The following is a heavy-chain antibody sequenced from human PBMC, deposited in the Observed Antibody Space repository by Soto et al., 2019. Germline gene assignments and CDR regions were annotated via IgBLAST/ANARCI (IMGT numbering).Heavy chain of an antibody. CDR3: ASIAAAGKFSA. CDR2: IYHSGST. V-gene: IGHV4-38-2*01. D-gene: IGHD6-13*01. CDR1: GYSIGSGYY. Sequence: SETLSLTCAVSGYSIGSGYYWGWIRQPPGKGLEWIGSIYHSGSTYYNPSLKSRVTISVDTSKNQFSLKLSSVTAADTAVYYCASIAAAGKFSAWGQGTLVTVSS. J-gene: IGHJ5*02.